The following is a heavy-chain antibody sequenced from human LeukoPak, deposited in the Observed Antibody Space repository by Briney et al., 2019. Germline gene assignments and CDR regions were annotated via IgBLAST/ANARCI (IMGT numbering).Heavy chain of an antibody. Sequence: GGSLRLSCAASGFTLSSYGMNWVRRTPGRRLEWLSYISSSGSNINHADSVKGRFSISRDNAENSLFLQMSSLRAEDTAVYYCARRSSFDYWGQGVLVTVSS. CDR3: ARRSSFDY. CDR1: GFTLSSYG. J-gene: IGHJ4*02. V-gene: IGHV3-48*03. CDR2: ISSSGSNI.